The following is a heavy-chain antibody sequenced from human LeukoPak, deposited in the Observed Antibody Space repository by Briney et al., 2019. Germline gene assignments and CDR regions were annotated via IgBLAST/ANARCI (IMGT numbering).Heavy chain of an antibody. J-gene: IGHJ6*04. CDR1: GFSFSSYG. V-gene: IGHV3-23*01. D-gene: IGHD3-10*02. CDR3: AELGITMIGGV. Sequence: PGGSLRLSCAASGFSFSSYGMSWVRQAPGKGLEWISAITGSGGTTYYADSVEGRFTISRDNAKNSLYLQMNSLRAEDTAVYYCAELGITMIGGVWGKGTTVTISS. CDR2: ITGSGGTT.